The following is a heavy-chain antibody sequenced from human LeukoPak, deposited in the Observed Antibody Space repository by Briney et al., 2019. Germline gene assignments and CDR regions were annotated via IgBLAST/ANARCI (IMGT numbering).Heavy chain of an antibody. V-gene: IGHV3-23*01. D-gene: IGHD6-13*01. CDR3: AKDKLGAGGQSDY. CDR1: GFTLSSYA. J-gene: IGHJ4*02. Sequence: GGSPRLSCAASGFTLSSYAMSWVRQAPGKGLEWVSSISGSGGGTYYTDSVQGRFTMSRDNSKNTLSLQMNSLRAEDTALYYCAKDKLGAGGQSDYWGQGTLVTVSS. CDR2: ISGSGGGT.